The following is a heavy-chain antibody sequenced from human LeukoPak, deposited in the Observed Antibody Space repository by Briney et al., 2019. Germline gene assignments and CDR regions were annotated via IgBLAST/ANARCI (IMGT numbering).Heavy chain of an antibody. CDR2: VYPRDSDT. CDR1: GYRFTSYW. V-gene: IGHV5-51*01. J-gene: IGHJ4*02. Sequence: GESLKISCKGSGYRFTSYWIGWVRQMPGKGLEWMGIVYPRDSDTRYSPSFQGQVTISADKSISTAYLQWSSLKASDTAVYYCARPGERSRRDWNLDQWGQGTLVTVSS. CDR3: ARPGERSRRDWNLDQ. D-gene: IGHD1-1*01.